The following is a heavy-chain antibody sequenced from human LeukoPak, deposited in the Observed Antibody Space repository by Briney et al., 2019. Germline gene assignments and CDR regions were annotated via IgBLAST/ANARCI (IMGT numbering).Heavy chain of an antibody. D-gene: IGHD4-17*01. J-gene: IGHJ4*02. V-gene: IGHV4-39*01. CDR1: GGSISSSSYS. CDR2: IYYSGST. CDR3: ARHRYGPIDY. Sequence: SETLSLTCTVSGGSISSSSYSWGWIRQPPGKGLEWIGSIYYSGSTYYNPSLKSRVTISVDTSKNQFSLKLSSVTAADTAVYYCARHRYGPIDYWGQGTLVTVSS.